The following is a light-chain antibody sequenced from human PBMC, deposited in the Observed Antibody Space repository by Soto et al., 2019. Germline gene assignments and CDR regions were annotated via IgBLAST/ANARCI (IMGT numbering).Light chain of an antibody. J-gene: IGKJ5*01. Sequence: EIVLTQSPATLSLSPGERATLSCRASQSVSSYLAWYQQKPGQAPRLLIYDASNRATGIPDRFSGSGSGTDFPLSISSLEPEDFALYSCQQRSNWPLAFGKGTRLEIK. CDR3: QQRSNWPLA. CDR1: QSVSSY. V-gene: IGKV3-11*01. CDR2: DAS.